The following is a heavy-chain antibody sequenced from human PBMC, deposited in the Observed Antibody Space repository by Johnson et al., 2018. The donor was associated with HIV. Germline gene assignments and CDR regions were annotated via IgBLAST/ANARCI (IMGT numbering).Heavy chain of an antibody. CDR1: GFTFDDYG. D-gene: IGHD5-12*01. CDR3: AKPNSGYALGLGAFDI. Sequence: VQLVESGGGVVRPGGSLRLSCAASGFTFDDYGMSWVRQAPGKGLEWVSVIYSGGSTFYADSVKGRFTISRDNSKNTLYLQMNSLRAEDTAVYYCAKPNSGYALGLGAFDIWGQGTMVTVSS. V-gene: IGHV3-66*04. J-gene: IGHJ3*02. CDR2: IYSGGST.